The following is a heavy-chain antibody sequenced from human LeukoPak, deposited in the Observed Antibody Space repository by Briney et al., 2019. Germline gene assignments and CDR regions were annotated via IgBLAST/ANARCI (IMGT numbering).Heavy chain of an antibody. D-gene: IGHD6-25*01. V-gene: IGHV6-1*01. CDR1: GDSVSSNSVT. Sequence: SQTLSLTCAISGDSVSSNSVTWTWIRQSPSRGLEWLGRTYYRSKWFTYYAVSVKSRITINPDPSKNQFSLQLNSVTSEDTAVYYCVRGVPPGRSGDYWGQGTLVTVSS. J-gene: IGHJ4*02. CDR2: TYYRSKWFT. CDR3: VRGVPPGRSGDY.